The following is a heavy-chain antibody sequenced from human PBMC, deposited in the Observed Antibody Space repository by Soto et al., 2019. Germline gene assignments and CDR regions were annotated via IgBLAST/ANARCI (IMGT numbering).Heavy chain of an antibody. CDR3: AADSTGTTSGAYYYYYGMDV. CDR2: IVVGSGNT. J-gene: IGHJ6*02. Sequence: QMQLVQSGPEVKKPGTSVKVSCKASGFTFTSSAMQWVRQARGQRLEWIGWIVVGSGNTNYAQKFQERVTITRDMSTSTAYMELSSLRSEDTAVYYCAADSTGTTSGAYYYYYGMDVWGQGTTVTVSS. CDR1: GFTFTSSA. D-gene: IGHD1-1*01. V-gene: IGHV1-58*02.